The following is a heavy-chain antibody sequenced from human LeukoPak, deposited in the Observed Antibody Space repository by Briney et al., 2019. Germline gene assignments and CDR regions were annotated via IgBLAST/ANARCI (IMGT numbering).Heavy chain of an antibody. Sequence: SETLSLTCTVSGYSISSGYYWGWIRQPPGKGLEWIGSIYHSGSTYYNPSLKSRVTISVDTSKNQFSLKLSSVTAADTAVYYCARLNAYYDFWSGSIFDYWGQGTLVTVSS. V-gene: IGHV4-38-2*02. D-gene: IGHD3-3*01. CDR2: IYHSGST. CDR1: GYSISSGYY. J-gene: IGHJ4*02. CDR3: ARLNAYYDFWSGSIFDY.